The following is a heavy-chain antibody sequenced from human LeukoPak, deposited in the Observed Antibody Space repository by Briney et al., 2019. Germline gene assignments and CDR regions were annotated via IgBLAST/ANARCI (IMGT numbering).Heavy chain of an antibody. J-gene: IGHJ4*02. CDR1: LFSPCSQW. CDR3: ARSDYFDY. CDR2: INSAGSST. Sequence: RGSLRLSCASSLFSPCSQWMHSVRQAPGKGLVWVARINSAGSSTRYADSVKGRFTVSRDNANNTPYLQMNSLRAEDTAVYYCARSDYFDYWGQGTLVTVSS. V-gene: IGHV3-74*01.